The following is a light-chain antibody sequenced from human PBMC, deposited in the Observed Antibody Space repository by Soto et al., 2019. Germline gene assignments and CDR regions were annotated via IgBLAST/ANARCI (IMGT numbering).Light chain of an antibody. V-gene: IGKV1-39*01. CDR2: AAS. CDR3: QQSYSTFTWT. J-gene: IGKJ1*01. CDR1: QSISSY. Sequence: DIQMTQSPSSLSASVGDRVTITCRASQSISSYLNWYQQKPGKAPKLLIYAASSLQSGVPSRFSGSRSGTDFTLTISSLHPEDFATYYCQQSYSTFTWTFGQGTKVDIK.